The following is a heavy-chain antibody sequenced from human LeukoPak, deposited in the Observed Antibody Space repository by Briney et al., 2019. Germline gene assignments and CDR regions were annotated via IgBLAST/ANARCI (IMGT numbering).Heavy chain of an antibody. Sequence: ASVKVSCKASGYTFTSYGISWVRQAPGQGLEWMGWVSAYNGNTNYAQKLQGRVTMTTDTSTSTAYMELRSLRSDDTAVYYCARDLSSSWLHYYYGMDVWGQGTTVTVSS. CDR1: GYTFTSYG. CDR2: VSAYNGNT. CDR3: ARDLSSSWLHYYYGMDV. V-gene: IGHV1-18*01. D-gene: IGHD6-13*01. J-gene: IGHJ6*02.